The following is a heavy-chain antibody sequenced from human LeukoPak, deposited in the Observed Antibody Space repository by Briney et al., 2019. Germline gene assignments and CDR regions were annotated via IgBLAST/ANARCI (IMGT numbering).Heavy chain of an antibody. V-gene: IGHV1-18*01. Sequence: VASVKVSCKASGYTFTSYGISWVRQAPGQGLEWMGWISAYNGNTNYAQKLQGRVTMTTDTSTSTAYMELRRLRFDDTAVYYCASEWRWFGVWYYYGMDVWGQGTTVTVSS. D-gene: IGHD3-10*01. CDR3: ASEWRWFGVWYYYGMDV. CDR2: ISAYNGNT. CDR1: GYTFTSYG. J-gene: IGHJ6*02.